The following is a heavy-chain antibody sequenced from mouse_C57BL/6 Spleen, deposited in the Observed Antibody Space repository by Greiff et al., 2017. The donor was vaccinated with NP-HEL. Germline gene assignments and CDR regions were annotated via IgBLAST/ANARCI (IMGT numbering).Heavy chain of an antibody. Sequence: QVQLKESGAELVRPGTSVKMSCKASGYTFTNYWIGWAKQRPGHGLEWIGDIYPGGGYTNYNEKCKGKATLTADKSSSTAYMQFSSLTSEDSALYYCARYTSPRGSSSYWYVEVWGTGTTVTVSS. D-gene: IGHD1-1*01. J-gene: IGHJ1*03. CDR1: GYTFTNYW. CDR3: ARYTSPRGSSSYWYVEV. CDR2: IYPGGGYT. V-gene: IGHV1-63*01.